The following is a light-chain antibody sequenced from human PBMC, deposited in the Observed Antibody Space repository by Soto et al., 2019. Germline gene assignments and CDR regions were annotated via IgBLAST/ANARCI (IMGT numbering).Light chain of an antibody. CDR3: QVWDGSSDHTVV. Sequence: SYELTQPPSVSVAPGKTARITCGGNNIETKLVNWYQQRPGQAPVLLIYYDSDRPSGIPERFSGSNSGNTATLTISRVEAGDEADYYCQVWDGSSDHTVVFGGGTKLTVL. CDR1: NIETKL. CDR2: YDS. V-gene: IGLV3-21*04. J-gene: IGLJ2*01.